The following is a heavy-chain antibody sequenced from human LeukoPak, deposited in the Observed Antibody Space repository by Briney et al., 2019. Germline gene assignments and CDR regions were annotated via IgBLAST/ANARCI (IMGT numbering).Heavy chain of an antibody. V-gene: IGHV4-59*01. CDR1: GGSISGFF. CDR3: ARVGHGSGSWGWFDP. J-gene: IGHJ5*02. D-gene: IGHD3-10*01. CDR2: IYYSGTT. Sequence: PSETLSLSCTVSGGSISGFFWTWIRQSPGKGLEYIGYIYYSGTTDYNPTLKSRVSMSVDTSKNQFFLNLTSVTAADTAIYYCARVGHGSGSWGWFDPWGQGTLVTVSS.